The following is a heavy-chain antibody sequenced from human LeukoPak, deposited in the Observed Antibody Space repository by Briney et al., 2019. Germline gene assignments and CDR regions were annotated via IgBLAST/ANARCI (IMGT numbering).Heavy chain of an antibody. Sequence: GGSLRLSCAASGFTFSNYWMSWVRQAPGRGLEWVATIQQDGSEKYYVDSAKGRFAISRDNAKNSLYLQMNSLRVEDAAVYYCARYGTGGSWFGPWGQGTLVSVSS. CDR3: ARYGTGGSWFGP. D-gene: IGHD2-15*01. CDR2: IQQDGSEK. CDR1: GFTFSNYW. V-gene: IGHV3-7*01. J-gene: IGHJ5*02.